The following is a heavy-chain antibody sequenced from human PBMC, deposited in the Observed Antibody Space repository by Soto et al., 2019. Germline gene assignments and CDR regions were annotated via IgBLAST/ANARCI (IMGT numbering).Heavy chain of an antibody. V-gene: IGHV1-69*01. CDR2: IIPIFGTA. CDR1: GGTFSSYA. J-gene: IGHJ6*02. Sequence: QVQLVQSGAEVKKPGSSVKVSCKASGGTFSSYAISWVRQAPGQGLEWMVGIIPIFGTANYAQKFQGRVTITGDESTSTAYMELSSLRSEDTAVYYCARAEYCSSTSCYPYYYGMDVWGQGTTVTVSS. CDR3: ARAEYCSSTSCYPYYYGMDV. D-gene: IGHD2-2*01.